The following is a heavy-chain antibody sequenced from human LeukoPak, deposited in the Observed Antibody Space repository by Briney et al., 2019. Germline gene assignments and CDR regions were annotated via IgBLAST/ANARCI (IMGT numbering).Heavy chain of an antibody. J-gene: IGHJ4*02. CDR2: INWNGGGT. CDR1: GFIFDDFD. V-gene: IGHV3-20*04. Sequence: GGSLRLSCAASGFIFDDFDMGWVRQPPGKGLEWVSGINWNGGGTVYADSVKGRFTISRDNAKSSLYLQMDTLTVEDTAFYYCVRGGASASYFDFWGLGTLVTVSP. CDR3: VRGGASASYFDF. D-gene: IGHD5-18*01.